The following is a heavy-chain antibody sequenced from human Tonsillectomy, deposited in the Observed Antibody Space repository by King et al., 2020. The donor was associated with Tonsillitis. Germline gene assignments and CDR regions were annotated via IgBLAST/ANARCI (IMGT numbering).Heavy chain of an antibody. V-gene: IGHV3-33*05. CDR2: ISYDGSNK. CDR3: ARDRDGYIFDY. CDR1: GFTFSSYD. Sequence: VQLVESGGGVVQPGRSLRLSCAASGFTFSSYDMYWVRQAPGKGLEWVAVISYDGSNKYYADSVTGRFTISRDNSKNKVYLQMNSLRADDTAVYYCARDRDGYIFDYWGQGTLVTVSS. J-gene: IGHJ4*02. D-gene: IGHD5-24*01.